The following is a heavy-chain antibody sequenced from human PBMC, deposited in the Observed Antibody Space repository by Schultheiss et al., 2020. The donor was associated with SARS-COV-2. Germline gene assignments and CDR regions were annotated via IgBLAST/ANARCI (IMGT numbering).Heavy chain of an antibody. D-gene: IGHD1-26*01. Sequence: GSLSLTCAVYGGSFSGYYWGWIRQPAGKGLEWIGQIYISGSTNYNPSLKSRVTISVDTSKNQFSLKLSSVTAADTTLYYCAKEGGGSPSNKYYYYGMDVWGQGTTVTVSS. J-gene: IGHJ6*02. V-gene: IGHV4-34*01. CDR3: AKEGGGSPSNKYYYYGMDV. CDR2: IYISGST. CDR1: GGSFSGYY.